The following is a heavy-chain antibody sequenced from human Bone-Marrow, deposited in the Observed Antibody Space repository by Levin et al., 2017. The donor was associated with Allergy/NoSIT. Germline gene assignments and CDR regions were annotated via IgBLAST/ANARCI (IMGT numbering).Heavy chain of an antibody. CDR2: FFSGGST. V-gene: IGHV4-59*01. D-gene: IGHD2-2*01. J-gene: IGHJ3*02. Sequence: GSLRLSCTVSGGSFNTYFWSWIRQPPGKEPEWIGYFFSGGSTNYNPSLKSRATISMDTSKNQFSLNLTSVTAANTALYYCAREESIVVVPASIGAFDIWGPGTMVTVSS. CDR3: AREESIVVVPASIGAFDI. CDR1: GGSFNTYF.